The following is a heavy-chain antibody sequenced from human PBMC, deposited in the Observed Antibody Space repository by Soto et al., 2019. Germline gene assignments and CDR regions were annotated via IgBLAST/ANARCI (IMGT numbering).Heavy chain of an antibody. CDR2: IVYSGST. V-gene: IGHV4-39*01. J-gene: IGHJ4*02. CDR3: ATYCSGDNCSTIHY. CDR1: GGSISRTNYY. Sequence: ASETLSLTCTVSGGSISRTNYYWGWIRQPPGKGLEWIGKIVYSGSTYYNPSLKSRVTISVDTSKNQFSLNLSSVTAADTAVYYCATYCSGDNCSTIHYWGQGTLVTVSS. D-gene: IGHD2-15*01.